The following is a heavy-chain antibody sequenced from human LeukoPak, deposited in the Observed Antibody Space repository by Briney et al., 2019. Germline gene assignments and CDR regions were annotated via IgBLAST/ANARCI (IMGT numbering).Heavy chain of an antibody. CDR2: IYYDASSQ. CDR1: GFTFRNFG. CDR3: ARDQRLHYFDY. D-gene: IGHD3-16*01. J-gene: IGHJ4*02. Sequence: GTSLRLSCAAAGFTFRNFGMHWVRQAPGKGLEWVAVIYYDASSQYYLDSVRGRFTISRDNSKNTLYLQMNSLRAEDTAVYYCARDQRLHYFDYWGQGALVTVSS. V-gene: IGHV3-30*12.